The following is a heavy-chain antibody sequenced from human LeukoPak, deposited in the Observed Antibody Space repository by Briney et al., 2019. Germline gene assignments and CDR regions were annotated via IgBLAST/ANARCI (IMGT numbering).Heavy chain of an antibody. D-gene: IGHD4-17*01. J-gene: IGHJ5*02. CDR2: IFSSGIT. CDR1: GGSISSYY. Sequence: SETLSLTCTVSGGSISSYYWSWIRQPAGKGLEWIGRIFSSGITKYNPSLKSRVTMSVDTSKNQFSLGLSSVTAADTAVYYCARDAPYGDFWFDPWGQGTLVTVSS. V-gene: IGHV4-4*07. CDR3: ARDAPYGDFWFDP.